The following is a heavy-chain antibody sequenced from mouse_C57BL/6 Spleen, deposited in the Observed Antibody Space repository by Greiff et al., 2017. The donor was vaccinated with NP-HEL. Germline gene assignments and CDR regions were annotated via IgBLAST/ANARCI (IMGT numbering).Heavy chain of an antibody. CDR1: GFTFSSYA. CDR2: ISDGGSYT. V-gene: IGHV5-4*01. Sequence: EVQVVESGGGLVKPGGSLKLSCAASGFTFSSYAMSWVRQTPEKRLEWVATISDGGSYTYYPDNVKGRFTISRDNAKNNLYLQMSHLKSEDTAMYYCAREGWDDYFDYWGQGTTLTVSS. D-gene: IGHD4-1*01. J-gene: IGHJ2*01. CDR3: AREGWDDYFDY.